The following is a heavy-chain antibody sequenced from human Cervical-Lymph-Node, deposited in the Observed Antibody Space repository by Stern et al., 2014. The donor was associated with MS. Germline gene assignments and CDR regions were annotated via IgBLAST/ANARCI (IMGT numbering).Heavy chain of an antibody. J-gene: IGHJ4*02. D-gene: IGHD2-8*01. V-gene: IGHV3-30*03. CDR1: GFTFSSYG. CDR3: ARDYEDTSMLFDH. CDR2: ISYDGNHK. Sequence: VPLVASGGAVVQPGRSLRLSCAASGFTFSSYGMHLVRQAPGKGMEWGTVISYDGNHKYYAASVKGRFTISRDNSKNTLHLQMNSVTPDDTAIYYCARDYEDTSMLFDHWGQGTLVTVSS.